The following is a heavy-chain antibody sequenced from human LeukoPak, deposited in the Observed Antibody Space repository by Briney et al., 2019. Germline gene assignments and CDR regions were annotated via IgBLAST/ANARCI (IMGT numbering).Heavy chain of an antibody. CDR2: IYYSGST. CDR1: GGSISSSSYY. J-gene: IGHJ4*02. V-gene: IGHV4-39*01. Sequence: PSKTLSLTCTVSGGSISSSSYYWGWIRQPPGKGLKWIGSIYYSGSTYYNPSLKSRVTISVDTSKNQFSLKLSSVTAADTAVYYCARHLPSRDIVVVTARLPFDYWGQGTLVTVSS. CDR3: ARHLPSRDIVVVTARLPFDY. D-gene: IGHD2-21*02.